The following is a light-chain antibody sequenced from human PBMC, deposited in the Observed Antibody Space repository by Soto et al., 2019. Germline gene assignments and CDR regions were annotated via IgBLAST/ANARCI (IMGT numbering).Light chain of an antibody. CDR3: QKYNSAPRT. CDR1: QGISNN. V-gene: IGKV1-27*01. J-gene: IGKJ4*01. CDR2: AVS. Sequence: DVQMTQAPSSLSASVGDRVTITCRASQGISNNLAWYQQKPGKIPKLLIYAVSILQSGVPSRFSGSGSGTDFTLTISSLQPEDVATYYCQKYNSAPRTFGGGTKVEIK.